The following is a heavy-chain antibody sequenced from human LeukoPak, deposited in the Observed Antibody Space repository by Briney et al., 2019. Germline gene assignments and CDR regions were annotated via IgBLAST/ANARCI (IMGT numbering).Heavy chain of an antibody. J-gene: IGHJ4*02. CDR1: GFTFSSYA. CDR2: IGGSDGST. V-gene: IGHV3-23*01. CDR3: AKDRKIRGVTAFDY. Sequence: PGGSLRLSCAASGFTFSSYAMSWVRQAPGKGLEWVSCIGGSDGSTFYADSVKGRFTISRDNSKNTLFLQMNSLRAEDTAVYYCAKDRKIRGVTAFDYWGQGTLVTVSS. D-gene: IGHD3-10*01.